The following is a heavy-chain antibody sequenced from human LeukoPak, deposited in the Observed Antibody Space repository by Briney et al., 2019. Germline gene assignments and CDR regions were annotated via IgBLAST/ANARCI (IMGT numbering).Heavy chain of an antibody. V-gene: IGHV4-38-2*02. CDR2: IYHSGST. CDR3: ARVNPIDY. Sequence: SETLSLTCTVSGYSLSSGYYWGWIRQPPGKGLEWIGSIYHSGSTYYNPSLKSRVTISVDTSKNQFSLKLSSVTAADTAVYYCARVNPIDYWGQGTLVTVSS. J-gene: IGHJ4*02. CDR1: GYSLSSGYY.